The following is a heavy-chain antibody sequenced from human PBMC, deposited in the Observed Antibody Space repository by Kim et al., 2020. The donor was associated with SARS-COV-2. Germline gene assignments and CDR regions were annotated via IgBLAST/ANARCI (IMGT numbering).Heavy chain of an antibody. V-gene: IGHV3-74*03. CDR3: ARDVAGQSGR. D-gene: IGHD7-27*01. CDR2: TNEDGTIT. Sequence: GGSLRLSCVASGFTLSRYWMHWVRQAPGQGLVWVSRTNEDGTITTYADSVRGRFTITRDNTKNTLSLQMDSLRAEDTAVDYCARDVAGQSGRWVQGTLV. CDR1: GFTLSRYW. J-gene: IGHJ4*02.